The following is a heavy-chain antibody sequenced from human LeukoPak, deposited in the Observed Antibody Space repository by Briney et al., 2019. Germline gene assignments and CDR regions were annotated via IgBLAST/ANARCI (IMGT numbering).Heavy chain of an antibody. CDR2: IVVGSGNT. CDR3: AADPPGPNWGAFDI. V-gene: IGHV1-58*01. D-gene: IGHD7-27*01. Sequence: ASVKVSCKASGFTFTSSAVQWVRQSRGQRLEWIGWIVVGSGNTNYAQKFQERVTITRDMSTSTAYMELSSLRSEDTAVYYCAADPPGPNWGAFDIWGQGTMVTVSS. J-gene: IGHJ3*02. CDR1: GFTFTSSA.